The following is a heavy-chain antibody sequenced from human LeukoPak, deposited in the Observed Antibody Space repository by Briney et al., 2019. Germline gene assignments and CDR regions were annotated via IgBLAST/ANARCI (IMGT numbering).Heavy chain of an antibody. D-gene: IGHD3-10*01. V-gene: IGHV3-23*01. CDR2: ISGSGAST. CDR1: GFTFSSYS. CDR3: AKVAIGRYFDY. Sequence: SGGSLRLSCAASGFTFSSYSMNWVRQAPGKGLEWVSAISGSGASTYYADSVKGRFTISRDNSKNTLFLQMNSLRAEDTAVYYCAKVAIGRYFDYWGQGTLVTVSS. J-gene: IGHJ4*02.